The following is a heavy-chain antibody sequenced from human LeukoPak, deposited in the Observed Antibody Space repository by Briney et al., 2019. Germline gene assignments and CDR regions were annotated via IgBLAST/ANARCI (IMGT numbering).Heavy chain of an antibody. Sequence: GESLKISCKVSGYRFTNYWIGWVRQMPGKGLEWMGIIYPDDSDTRYSPSFQGQVTISADKSISTAYLQWSSLKASDTAMYYCARHKRSSSWDDFPGYWGQGTLVTVSS. CDR2: IYPDDSDT. CDR3: ARHKRSSSWDDFPGY. V-gene: IGHV5-51*01. CDR1: GYRFTNYW. J-gene: IGHJ4*02. D-gene: IGHD6-13*01.